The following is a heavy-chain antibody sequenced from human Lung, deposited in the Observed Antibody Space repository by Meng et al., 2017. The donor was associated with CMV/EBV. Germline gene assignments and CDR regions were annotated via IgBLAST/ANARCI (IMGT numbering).Heavy chain of an antibody. J-gene: IGHJ1*01. V-gene: IGHV3-21*01. D-gene: IGHD1-7*01. Sequence: GGSLRLXCEVSGFTFSSYTMNWVRQAPGKGLEWVSSISGFSDYIHYADSVKGRFTISRDNAKNSLYLQMNSLRAEDTAVYYCARAPGIGGTTGVYWGQGTXVTVSS. CDR2: ISGFSDYI. CDR3: ARAPGIGGTTGVY. CDR1: GFTFSSYT.